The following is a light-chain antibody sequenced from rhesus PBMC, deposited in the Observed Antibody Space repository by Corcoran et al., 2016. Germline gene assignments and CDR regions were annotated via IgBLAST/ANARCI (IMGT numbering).Light chain of an antibody. J-gene: IGLJ1*01. CDR2: EVS. CDR3: CSYAGSYSFYI. CDR1: SSDIGGYNF. Sequence: QAALTQPRSVSGSPGQSVTISCTGTSSDIGGYNFVSWYQMHPGTAPKLMIYEVSKRPSGVSDRFSGSKSGNTASLTISGLQAEDESDYYGCSYAGSYSFYIFGGGTRLTVL. V-gene: IGLV2-32*01.